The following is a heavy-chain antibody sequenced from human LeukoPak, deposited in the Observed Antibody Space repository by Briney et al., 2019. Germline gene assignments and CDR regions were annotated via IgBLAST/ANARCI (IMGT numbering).Heavy chain of an antibody. CDR3: ARHPKLVAGTSSLDY. J-gene: IGHJ4*02. CDR2: IYYSGST. CDR1: GGSISSRDFY. D-gene: IGHD6-19*01. V-gene: IGHV4-39*01. Sequence: SETLSLTCTVSGGSISSRDFYWGWLRQPPGKGLEWIVTIYYSGSTYYNPSLKSLVTISVDASKNQFSQKLTPVTAADTAVYYCARHPKLVAGTSSLDYWGEGALVTVCS.